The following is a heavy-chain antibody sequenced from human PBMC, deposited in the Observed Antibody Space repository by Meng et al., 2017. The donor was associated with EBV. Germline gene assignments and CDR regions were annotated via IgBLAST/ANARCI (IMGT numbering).Heavy chain of an antibody. CDR3: ASESGRGFTPDY. CDR1: GAIFRSDA. D-gene: IGHD3-10*01. Sequence: QEPLGQSGAAVKQPGPSLKVSCKSSGAIFRSDAVSWVRQAPGQGLEWMEGLIPMSDAPHYAQKFQGRVTMTADESTNTHYMDLSGLRFEDTAVYYCASESGRGFTPDYWGQGTLVTVSS. J-gene: IGHJ4*02. V-gene: IGHV1-69*01. CDR2: LIPMSDAP.